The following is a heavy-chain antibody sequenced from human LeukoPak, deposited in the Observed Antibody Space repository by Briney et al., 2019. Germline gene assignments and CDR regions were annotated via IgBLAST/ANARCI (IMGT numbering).Heavy chain of an antibody. Sequence: GGSLRLSCAASGFTFSSYGMHWVRQAPGKGLEWVAFIRYDGSNKYYADSVKGRFTISRDNSKNTLYLQMNSLRAEDTAVYYCAKDRYYYDSSGDYWGQGTLVTVSS. CDR2: IRYDGSNK. CDR1: GFTFSSYG. D-gene: IGHD3-22*01. J-gene: IGHJ4*02. CDR3: AKDRYYYDSSGDY. V-gene: IGHV3-30*02.